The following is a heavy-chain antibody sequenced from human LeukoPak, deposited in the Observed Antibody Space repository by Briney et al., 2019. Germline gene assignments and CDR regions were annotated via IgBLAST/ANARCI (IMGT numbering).Heavy chain of an antibody. Sequence: ASVKVSCKASGYTFTSYGISWVRQAPGQGLEWMGWISAYNGNTNCAQKLQGRVTMTTDTSTSTAYMELRSLRSDDTAVYYCARGQWSMLGSYYVNAPSHDYWGQGTLVTVSS. CDR2: ISAYNGNT. D-gene: IGHD1-26*01. CDR3: ARGQWSMLGSYYVNAPSHDY. CDR1: GYTFTSYG. V-gene: IGHV1-18*01. J-gene: IGHJ4*02.